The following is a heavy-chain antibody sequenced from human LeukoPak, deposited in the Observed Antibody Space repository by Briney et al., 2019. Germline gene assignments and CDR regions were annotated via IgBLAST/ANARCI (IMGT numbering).Heavy chain of an antibody. Sequence: GGSLRLSCAASGFTFSNAWMSWVRQAPGKGLEWVSYISSSSIIYYADSVKGRLTISRDNAKNSLYLQMNSLRAEDTAVYYCAELGITMIGGVWGKGTTVTISS. V-gene: IGHV3-69-1*02. CDR3: AELGITMIGGV. CDR2: ISSSSII. D-gene: IGHD3-10*02. J-gene: IGHJ6*04. CDR1: GFTFSNAW.